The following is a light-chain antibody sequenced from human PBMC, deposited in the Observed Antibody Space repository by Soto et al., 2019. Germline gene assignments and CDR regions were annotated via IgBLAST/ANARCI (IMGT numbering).Light chain of an antibody. Sequence: NFMLTQPHSVSESPGKTVTISCTRSSGSIASNYVQWYQQRPGSAPTTVIYEDNQRPSGVPDRFSVSIDSSSNSASRTISGLKPEDEADYYCQSYDSSNVVFGGGTKVTVL. CDR2: EDN. CDR1: SGSIASNY. J-gene: IGLJ2*01. CDR3: QSYDSSNVV. V-gene: IGLV6-57*04.